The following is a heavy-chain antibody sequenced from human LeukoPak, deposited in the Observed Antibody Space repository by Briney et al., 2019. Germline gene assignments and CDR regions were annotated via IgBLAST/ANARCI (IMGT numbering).Heavy chain of an antibody. CDR1: GGSISSSSFY. Sequence: SETLSLTCTVSGGSISSSSFYWGWIRQPPGKGLEWIGSIYYRGNTYYNPSLKSRVTISVDTSKNQFSLKLSSVTAADTAVYYCARSRDGYISTFDYWRQGTLVTVSS. V-gene: IGHV4-39*01. D-gene: IGHD5-24*01. J-gene: IGHJ4*02. CDR2: IYYRGNT. CDR3: ARSRDGYISTFDY.